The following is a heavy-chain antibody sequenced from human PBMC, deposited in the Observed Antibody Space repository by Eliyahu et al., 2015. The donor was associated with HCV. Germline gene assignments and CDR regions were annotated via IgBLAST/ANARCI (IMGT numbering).Heavy chain of an antibody. D-gene: IGHD3-9*01. V-gene: IGHV2-5*01. CDR3: AHSSDDILTGWNWFDP. CDR2: IYWNDDK. Sequence: QITLKESGPTLXKPTXTLTLTXTFXGFSLSTSGVGVGWIRQPPGKALEWLALIYWNDDKRYSPSLKSRLTITKDTXKNQVVLTMTNMDPVDTATYYCAHSSDDILTGWNWFDPWGQGTLVTVSS. J-gene: IGHJ5*02. CDR1: GFSLSTSGVG.